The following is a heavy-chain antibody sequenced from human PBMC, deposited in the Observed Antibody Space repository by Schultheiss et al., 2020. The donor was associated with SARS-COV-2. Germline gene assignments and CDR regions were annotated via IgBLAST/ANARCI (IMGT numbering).Heavy chain of an antibody. Sequence: GGSLRLSCAASGFTFSSYEMNWVRQAPGKGLEWVAVISYDGSNKYYADSVKGRFTISRDNSKNTLYLQMNSLRAEDTAVYYCARESGGYDFFNYYYYGMDVWGQGTTVTVSS. D-gene: IGHD5-12*01. V-gene: IGHV3-30-3*01. CDR3: ARESGGYDFFNYYYYGMDV. CDR2: ISYDGSNK. J-gene: IGHJ6*02. CDR1: GFTFSSYE.